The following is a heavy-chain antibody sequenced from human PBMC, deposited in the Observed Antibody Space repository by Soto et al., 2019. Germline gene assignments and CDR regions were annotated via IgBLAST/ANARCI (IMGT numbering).Heavy chain of an antibody. CDR3: AHVLVVVANYGMDV. V-gene: IGHV2-5*02. J-gene: IGHJ6*02. CDR2: IYWDDDK. Sequence: SGPTLVNPTQTLTLTCTFSGFSLSTGGVSVGWIRQPPGKALEWLALIYWDDDKRYSPSLTSRLTITKDTSKNQVVLTMTNMDPVDTATYYCAHVLVVVANYGMDVWGQGTTVTVSS. CDR1: GFSLSTGGVS. D-gene: IGHD2-15*01.